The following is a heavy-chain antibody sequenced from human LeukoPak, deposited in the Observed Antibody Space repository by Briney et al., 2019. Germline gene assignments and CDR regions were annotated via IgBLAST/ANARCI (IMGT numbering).Heavy chain of an antibody. J-gene: IGHJ6*04. D-gene: IGHD3-10*02. CDR1: GFTFDDYA. CDR2: ISWDGGSI. V-gene: IGHV3-43D*03. Sequence: GGSLRLSCVASGFTFDDYAMHWVRQAPGKGLEWVSLISWDGGSIYYTDSVKGRFTISRDNSKNSLYLQMNSLRAEDTAVYYCAELGITMIGGVWGKGTTVTISS. CDR3: AELGITMIGGV.